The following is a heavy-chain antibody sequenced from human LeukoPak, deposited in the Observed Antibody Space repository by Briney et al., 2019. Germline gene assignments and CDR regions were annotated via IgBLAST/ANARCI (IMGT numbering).Heavy chain of an antibody. CDR2: IWYDGSNK. V-gene: IGHV3-33*01. J-gene: IGHJ4*02. CDR1: GFTFSSYG. Sequence: GRSLRLSCAASGFTFSSYGMHWVRQAPGKGLEWVAVIWYDGSNKYYADSVKGRLTISRDNSKNTLYFEMNSLRGEDTAVYYCARDPVEMSASSPAYWGQGTLVAVSS. D-gene: IGHD5-24*01. CDR3: ARDPVEMSASSPAY.